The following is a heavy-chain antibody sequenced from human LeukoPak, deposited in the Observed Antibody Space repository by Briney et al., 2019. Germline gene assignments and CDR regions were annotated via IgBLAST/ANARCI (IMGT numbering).Heavy chain of an antibody. CDR3: ATAGEQWLVRGSGDYFDY. J-gene: IGHJ4*02. CDR1: GYSFTGYY. D-gene: IGHD6-19*01. V-gene: IGHV1-2*02. Sequence: ASVKVSCKASGYSFTGYYMHWVRQAPVQGLEWMGWINPNSGGTNYAQKFQGRVTMTRDTSISTVYMELSSLRSDDTAVYYCATAGEQWLVRGSGDYFDYWGQGTLVTVSS. CDR2: INPNSGGT.